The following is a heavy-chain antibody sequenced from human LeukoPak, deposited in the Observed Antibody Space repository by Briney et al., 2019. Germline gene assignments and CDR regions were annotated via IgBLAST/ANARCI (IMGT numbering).Heavy chain of an antibody. D-gene: IGHD3-10*01. CDR1: GGTFSSYA. CDR3: ARTYYYGSGHMDV. J-gene: IGHJ6*03. Sequence: SVKVSCKASGGTFSSYAISWVRQAPGQGLEWMGGIIPIFGTANYAQKFQGRVTITTDESTSTAYMELSSLRSEDTAVYYCARTYYYGSGHMDVWGKGTTATVSS. CDR2: IIPIFGTA. V-gene: IGHV1-69*05.